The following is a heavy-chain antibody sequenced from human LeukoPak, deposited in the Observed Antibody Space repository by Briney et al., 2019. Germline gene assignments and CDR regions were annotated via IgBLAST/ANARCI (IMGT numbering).Heavy chain of an antibody. V-gene: IGHV3-23*01. D-gene: IGHD3-10*01. CDR1: GFTFSDYY. CDR2: INGSGGST. Sequence: TGGSLRLSCAASGFTFSDYYMRWVRQAPGKGLEWVSAINGSGGSTCYADSVKGRFTISRDNSKNTLYLQMTSLRAEGTAVYYCAKVVPYFDYWGQGTLVTVSS. CDR3: AKVVPYFDY. J-gene: IGHJ4*02.